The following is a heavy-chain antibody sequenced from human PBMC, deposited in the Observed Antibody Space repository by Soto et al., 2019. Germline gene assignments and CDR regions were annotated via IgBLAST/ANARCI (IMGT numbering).Heavy chain of an antibody. Sequence: QLQLQESGPGLVKPSGTLSLTCTVSGGSISSSSYYWGWIRQPPGKGLEWIGSIYYSGSTYYNPSLKSRVTISVDTSKNQFSLKLSSVTAADTAVYYCARLGRQWLVVDYWGQGTLVTVSS. D-gene: IGHD6-19*01. CDR1: GGSISSSSYY. J-gene: IGHJ4*02. CDR2: IYYSGST. CDR3: ARLGRQWLVVDY. V-gene: IGHV4-39*01.